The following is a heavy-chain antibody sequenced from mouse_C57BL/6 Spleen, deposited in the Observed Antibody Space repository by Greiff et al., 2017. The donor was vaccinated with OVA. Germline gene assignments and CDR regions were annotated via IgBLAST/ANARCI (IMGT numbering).Heavy chain of an antibody. Sequence: QVQLQQSGPELVKPGASVKISCKASGYAFSSSWMNWVKQRPGKGLEWIGRIYPGDGDTNYNGKFKGKATLTADKSSSTAYMQLSSLTSEDSAVYVCARDYYGNYGWYFDVWGTGTTVTVSS. CDR3: ARDYYGNYGWYFDV. V-gene: IGHV1-82*01. CDR2: IYPGDGDT. CDR1: GYAFSSSW. D-gene: IGHD2-1*01. J-gene: IGHJ1*03.